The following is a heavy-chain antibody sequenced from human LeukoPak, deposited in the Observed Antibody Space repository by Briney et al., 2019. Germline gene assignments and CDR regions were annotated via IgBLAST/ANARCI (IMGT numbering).Heavy chain of an antibody. J-gene: IGHJ4*02. CDR2: LNPNSGGT. V-gene: IGHV1-2*02. CDR3: ARIAAAARPDIDY. Sequence: GASVKVSCKASGYTFTGYYMHWVRQAPGQGLEWMGWLNPNSGGTNYAQKFQGRVTMTRDTSISTAYMELSRLRSDDTAVYYCARIAAAARPDIDYWGQGTLVTVSS. CDR1: GYTFTGYY. D-gene: IGHD6-6*01.